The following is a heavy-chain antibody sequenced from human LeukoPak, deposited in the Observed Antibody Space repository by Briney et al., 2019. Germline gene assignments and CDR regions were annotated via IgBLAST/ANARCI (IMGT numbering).Heavy chain of an antibody. Sequence: GRSLRLSCAASGFTFSSYSMNWVRQAPGKGLEWVSSISSSSSYIYYADSVKGRFTISRDNAKNSLYLQMNSLRAEDTAVYYCARAAGKNSRYFDYWGQGTLVTVSS. J-gene: IGHJ4*02. D-gene: IGHD6-13*01. V-gene: IGHV3-21*01. CDR1: GFTFSSYS. CDR3: ARAAGKNSRYFDY. CDR2: ISSSSSYI.